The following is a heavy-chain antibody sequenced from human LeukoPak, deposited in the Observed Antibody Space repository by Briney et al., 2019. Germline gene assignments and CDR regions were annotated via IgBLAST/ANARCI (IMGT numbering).Heavy chain of an antibody. CDR2: LNPNSGGT. J-gene: IGHJ3*01. CDR1: GYTFTGYY. Sequence: ASVKVSCKASGYTFTGYYMHWVRQAPGQGLEWMGWLNPNSGGTNYAQKFQGRVTMTKDRPIRTAYMELKSLRSDDTAIYYCARKPLDYYETLDAFDLWGQGTMVIVSS. CDR3: ARKPLDYYETLDAFDL. V-gene: IGHV1-2*02. D-gene: IGHD3-22*01.